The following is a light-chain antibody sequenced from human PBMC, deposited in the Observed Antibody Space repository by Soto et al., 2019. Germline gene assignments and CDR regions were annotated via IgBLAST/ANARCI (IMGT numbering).Light chain of an antibody. CDR3: QQSYSTPYT. J-gene: IGKJ2*01. Sequence: DIQMTQSPSSLSASVGDRVTITCRASQSISSFLNWYQQKPGKAPKLLIYAASSLQSGVPSRFSGSGSGTDFTLTISSLQPGDFATYYCQQSYSTPYTFGQGTKLEIK. CDR2: AAS. CDR1: QSISSF. V-gene: IGKV1-39*01.